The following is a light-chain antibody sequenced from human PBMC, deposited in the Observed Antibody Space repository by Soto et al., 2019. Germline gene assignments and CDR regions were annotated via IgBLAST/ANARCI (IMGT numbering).Light chain of an antibody. Sequence: QSVLTQPPSASGTPGQRVTISCSGSFSNIGSNAVNWYQQLPGTAPKLLIYRHNQRPSGVPNRFSASMSGTSASLAISGLQSEDEGDYSCATWDDSLNGGLFGGGTKLTVL. J-gene: IGLJ3*02. CDR3: ATWDDSLNGGL. V-gene: IGLV1-44*01. CDR2: RHN. CDR1: FSNIGSNA.